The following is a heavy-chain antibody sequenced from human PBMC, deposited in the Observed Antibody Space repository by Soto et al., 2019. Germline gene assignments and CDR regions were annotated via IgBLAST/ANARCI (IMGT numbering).Heavy chain of an antibody. CDR2: IYSGGST. Sequence: PGGSLRLSCAASGFTVSSNYMSWVRQAPGKGLEWVSVIYSGGSTYYADSVKGRFTISRDNSKNTLYLQMNSLRAEDTAVYYCGREDGGVASTTCGKGTFEYWAKGNRVTGS. J-gene: IGHJ4*02. CDR3: GREDGGVASTTCGKGTFEY. D-gene: IGHD2-15*01. V-gene: IGHV3-66*01. CDR1: GFTVSSNY.